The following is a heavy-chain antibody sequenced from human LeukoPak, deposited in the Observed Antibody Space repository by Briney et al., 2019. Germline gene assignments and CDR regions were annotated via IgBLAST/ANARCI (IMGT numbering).Heavy chain of an antibody. CDR1: GFTFDSYG. V-gene: IGHV3-33*06. D-gene: IGHD7-27*01. CDR2: IWYDGNNK. CDR3: ANDRKLTGDCLDL. Sequence: GGSLRLTCAASGFTFDSYGIYWVRQAPGKGLEWVAVIWYDGNNKYYADSVKGRFTVSRDNSKNTVYLQMNSLRVEDTAVYYCANDRKLTGDCLDLWGRGTLVTVSS. J-gene: IGHJ2*01.